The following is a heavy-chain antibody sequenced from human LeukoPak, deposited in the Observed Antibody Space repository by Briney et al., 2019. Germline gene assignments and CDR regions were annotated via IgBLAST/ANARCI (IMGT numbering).Heavy chain of an antibody. CDR2: IYYSGST. D-gene: IGHD5-24*01. J-gene: IGHJ4*02. Sequence: PSETLSLTFTVSGYSITDGHYWGWVRPTPGTGLEWIGYIYYSGSTNYNPSLKSRVTISVDTSKNQFSLKLSSVTAADTAVYYCARDRDGYSHFDYWGQGTLVTVSS. CDR1: GYSITDGHY. V-gene: IGHV4-59*11. CDR3: ARDRDGYSHFDY.